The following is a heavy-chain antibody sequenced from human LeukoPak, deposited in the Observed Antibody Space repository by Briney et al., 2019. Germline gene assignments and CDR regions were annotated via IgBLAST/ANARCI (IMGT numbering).Heavy chain of an antibody. V-gene: IGHV3-23*01. D-gene: IGHD1-26*01. CDR3: AKDRGMVGASVRAFDY. Sequence: PGGSLRLSCAASGFTFRNHAMNWVRQAPGKGLEWVSVFSGSGETTYYADSVKGRFTISRDNSQNTLYLQMSSLRGEDAALYYCAKDRGMVGASVRAFDYWGQGTLVTVSS. J-gene: IGHJ4*02. CDR1: GFTFRNHA. CDR2: FSGSGETT.